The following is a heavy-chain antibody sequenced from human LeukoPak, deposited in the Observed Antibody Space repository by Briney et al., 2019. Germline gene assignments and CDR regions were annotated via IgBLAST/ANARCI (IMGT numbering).Heavy chain of an antibody. J-gene: IGHJ4*02. CDR1: GYSISSGYY. CDR2: IYHNGST. V-gene: IGHV4-38-2*01. CDR3: ARVVSSSWYYSDY. D-gene: IGHD6-13*01. Sequence: PSETLSLTCAVSGYSISSGYYWGWIRQPPGKGLEWIGSIYHNGSTYYNPSLKSRVTISVDTSKNQFSLRLSSVTAADTAVYYCARVVSSSWYYSDYWGQGTLVTVSS.